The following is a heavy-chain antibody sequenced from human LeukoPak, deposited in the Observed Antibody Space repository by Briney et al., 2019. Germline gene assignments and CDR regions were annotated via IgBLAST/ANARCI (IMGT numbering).Heavy chain of an antibody. Sequence: ASVKVSCKASGYTFTSYGISWVRQAPGQGLEWMGWISAYNGDTNYAQKLQGRVTMTTDTSTSTAYMELRSLRSDDTAVYYCARDGIAAAGVYYYYGMDVWGQGTTVTVSS. CDR2: ISAYNGDT. CDR3: ARDGIAAAGVYYYYGMDV. V-gene: IGHV1-18*01. CDR1: GYTFTSYG. D-gene: IGHD6-13*01. J-gene: IGHJ6*02.